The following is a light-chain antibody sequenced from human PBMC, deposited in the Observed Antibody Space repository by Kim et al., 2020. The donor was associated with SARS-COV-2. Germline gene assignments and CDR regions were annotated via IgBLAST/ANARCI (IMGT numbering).Light chain of an antibody. CDR1: QSVPNNK. Sequence: PGERATLSCRAGQSVPNNKVAWYQQQPGQAPRLLIHGSSRRATGIPDRFSGSGSGTAFTLSIDRLESDDFAVYYCQRDGGSFGQGTRLDIK. CDR3: QRDGGS. J-gene: IGKJ5*01. V-gene: IGKV3-20*01. CDR2: GSS.